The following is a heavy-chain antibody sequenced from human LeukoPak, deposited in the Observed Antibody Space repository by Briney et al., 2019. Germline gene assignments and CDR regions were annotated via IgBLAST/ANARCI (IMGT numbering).Heavy chain of an antibody. V-gene: IGHV3-53*01. Sequence: GGSLRLSCAASGFSVSDNYMSWVRQAPGKGLEWVSIIYNGDDTYYADSVKGRFTISRDDSKNTLYLQMNSLRAEDTAVYYCVKDLGRYRNNCFDYWGQGTLVTVSS. CDR2: IYNGDDT. D-gene: IGHD1-26*01. CDR3: VKDLGRYRNNCFDY. CDR1: GFSVSDNY. J-gene: IGHJ4*02.